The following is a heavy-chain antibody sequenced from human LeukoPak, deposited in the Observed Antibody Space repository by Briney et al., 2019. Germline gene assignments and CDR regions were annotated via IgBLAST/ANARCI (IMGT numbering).Heavy chain of an antibody. D-gene: IGHD3-9*01. CDR1: DGSISSSSYY. V-gene: IGHV4-39*01. Sequence: SSETLSLTCTVSDGSISSSSYYWAWIRQPPEKGLEWIASLYYSGRIYYNPSLESRVTISLDTSKNQFSLKLSSVTAADTAVYYCARGKYDILTGYYYHLDYWGQGNLVTVSS. J-gene: IGHJ4*02. CDR2: LYYSGRI. CDR3: ARGKYDILTGYYYHLDY.